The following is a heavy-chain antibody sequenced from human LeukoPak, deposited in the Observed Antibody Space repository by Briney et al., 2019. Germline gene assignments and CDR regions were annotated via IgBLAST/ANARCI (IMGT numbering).Heavy chain of an antibody. D-gene: IGHD6-6*01. CDR3: ARPTARSSPYYFDY. J-gene: IGHJ4*02. V-gene: IGHV1-3*01. Sequence: ASVKVSCKASGYTFTSYAMHWERQAPGQRLEWMGWINAGNGNTKYSQKFQGRVTITRDTSTSTAYMELRSLRSDDTAVYYCARPTARSSPYYFDYWGQGTLVTVSS. CDR1: GYTFTSYA. CDR2: INAGNGNT.